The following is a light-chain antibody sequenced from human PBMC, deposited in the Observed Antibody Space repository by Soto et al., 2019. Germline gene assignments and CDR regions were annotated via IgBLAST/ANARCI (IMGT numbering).Light chain of an antibody. V-gene: IGKV3-20*01. CDR2: GTS. CDR1: QTISSQY. CDR3: QQYGSWT. Sequence: EIVLTQSPGTLSVSPGERATLSCRSSQTISSQYLAWYQQKHGQAPSLLIYGTSSRATGTPDRFSGSGSGTGFSLTIRRLEPVGSAIYYCQQYGSWTFGQGTKVEIK. J-gene: IGKJ1*01.